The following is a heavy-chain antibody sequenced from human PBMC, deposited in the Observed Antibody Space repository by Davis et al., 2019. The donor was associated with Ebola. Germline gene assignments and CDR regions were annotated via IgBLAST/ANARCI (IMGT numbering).Heavy chain of an antibody. D-gene: IGHD1-1*01. V-gene: IGHV1-46*01. CDR3: TTTALGYYSLDV. CDR2: IKYNDVTT. CDR1: GGTFTIYY. Sequence: ASVKVSCKASGGTFTIYYLHWVRQAPGQGLEWMGMIKYNDVTTRYAQNFQGRVTMTRDTSTSTTYMELTSLRSEDTAVYYCTTTALGYYSLDVWGQGTSVNVSS. J-gene: IGHJ6*02.